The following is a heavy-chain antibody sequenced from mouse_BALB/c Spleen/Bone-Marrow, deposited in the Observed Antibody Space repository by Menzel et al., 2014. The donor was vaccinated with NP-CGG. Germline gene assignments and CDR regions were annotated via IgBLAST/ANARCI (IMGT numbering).Heavy chain of an antibody. Sequence: EVQLQQSGAELVKPGASVKLSCTASGFNIKDTYMHWVKQRPEQGLEWIGRIDPANGNTKYDPKFQGKATITADTSSNTAYLQLSSLTSEDTAVYYCASYYYGSSSFAYWCQGTVGTDSA. J-gene: IGHJ3*01. CDR1: GFNIKDTY. CDR3: ASYYYGSSSFAY. V-gene: IGHV14-3*02. D-gene: IGHD1-1*01. CDR2: IDPANGNT.